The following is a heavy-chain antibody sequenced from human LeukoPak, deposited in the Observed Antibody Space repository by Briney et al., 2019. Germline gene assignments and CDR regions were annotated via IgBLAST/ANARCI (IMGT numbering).Heavy chain of an antibody. D-gene: IGHD3-10*01. Sequence: SETLSLTCTVSGGSISSSSYYWGWLRQPPGKGLEWIGSIYYSGSTYYNPSLKSRVTISVDTSKNQFSLKLSSVTAADTAVYYCARRAAPLWFGELTDYWGQGTLVTVSS. CDR2: IYYSGST. V-gene: IGHV4-39*01. CDR3: ARRAAPLWFGELTDY. CDR1: GGSISSSSYY. J-gene: IGHJ4*02.